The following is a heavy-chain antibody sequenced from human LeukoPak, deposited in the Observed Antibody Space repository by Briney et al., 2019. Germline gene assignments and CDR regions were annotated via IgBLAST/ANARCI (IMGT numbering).Heavy chain of an antibody. CDR1: GYTFTSYG. D-gene: IGHD3-22*01. CDR2: ISAYNGNT. V-gene: IGHV1-18*01. CDR3: ARVPMIVVVITPLGYFDY. Sequence: ASVKVSCKASGYTFTSYGISWVRQAPGQGLEWMGWISAYNGNTNYAQKVQGRVTMTTDTSTSTAYMELRSLRSEDTAVYYCARVPMIVVVITPLGYFDYWGQGTLVTVPS. J-gene: IGHJ4*02.